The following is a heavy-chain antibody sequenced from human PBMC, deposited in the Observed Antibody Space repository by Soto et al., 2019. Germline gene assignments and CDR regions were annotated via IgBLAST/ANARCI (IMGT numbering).Heavy chain of an antibody. D-gene: IGHD2-2*01. J-gene: IGHJ3*02. CDR2: VKSKTSTGET. CDR1: GIPVGNAW. CDR3: TMGFCIGTSCHWDDAFDI. V-gene: IGHV3-15*01. Sequence: EVQLVESGGGLVQPGGSLRLSCAVSGIPVGNAWMTRVRQAPGRGPEWIGRVKSKTSTGETEYSAPVIGRFFISRDDSRNTVDLHMNSLKIEDTALYYCTMGFCIGTSCHWDDAFDIWGQGTKVTVSS.